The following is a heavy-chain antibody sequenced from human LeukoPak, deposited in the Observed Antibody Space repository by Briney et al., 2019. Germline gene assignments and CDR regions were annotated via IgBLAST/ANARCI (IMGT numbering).Heavy chain of an antibody. CDR3: ASLAVAGTSISLDY. V-gene: IGHV3-30*03. D-gene: IGHD6-19*01. Sequence: PGRSLRLSCAASGLTFSSYGMHWVRQAPGKGLEWVAVISYDGSNKYYADSVKGRFTISRDNSKNTLYLQMNSLRAEDTAVYYCASLAVAGTSISLDYWGQGTLVTVSS. J-gene: IGHJ4*02. CDR2: ISYDGSNK. CDR1: GLTFSSYG.